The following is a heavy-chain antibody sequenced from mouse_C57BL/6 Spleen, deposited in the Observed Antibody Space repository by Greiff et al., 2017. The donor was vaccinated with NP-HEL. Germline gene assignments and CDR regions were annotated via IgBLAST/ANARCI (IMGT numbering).Heavy chain of an antibody. J-gene: IGHJ3*01. Sequence: QVHVKQSGAELVKPGASVKLSCKASGYTFTSYWMHWVKQRPGQGLEWIGMIHPNSGSTNYNEKFKSKATLTVDKSSSTAYMQLSSLTSEDSAVYYCAREDSSGPRAWFAYWGQGTLVTVSA. CDR1: GYTFTSYW. CDR3: AREDSSGPRAWFAY. D-gene: IGHD3-2*02. CDR2: IHPNSGST. V-gene: IGHV1-64*01.